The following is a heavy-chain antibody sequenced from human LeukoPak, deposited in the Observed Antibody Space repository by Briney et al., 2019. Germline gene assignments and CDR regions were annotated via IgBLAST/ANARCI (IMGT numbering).Heavy chain of an antibody. CDR2: MYYTGST. Sequence: SETLSLTCTVSGGSISSYYWSWIRQPPGKGLEWIGYMYYTGSTTYNPSLKSRVIISVDSSKNQFSLKLSSVTAADTAVYYCATYYSDSSAYVHYLDSWGRGTLVTVSS. CDR3: ATYYSDSSAYVHYLDS. J-gene: IGHJ4*02. D-gene: IGHD3-22*01. V-gene: IGHV4-59*03. CDR1: GGSISSYY.